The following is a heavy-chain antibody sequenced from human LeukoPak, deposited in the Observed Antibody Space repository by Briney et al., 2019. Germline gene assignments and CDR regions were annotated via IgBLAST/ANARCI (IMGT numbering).Heavy chain of an antibody. CDR1: GFTFSSYA. Sequence: QAGGSLRLSCAASGFTFSSYAMHWVRQAPGKGLEWVAVISYDGSNKYYADSVKGRFTISRDNSKNTLYLQMNSLRAEDTAVYYCARAAVRGAHSYYFDYWGQGTLVTVSS. CDR2: ISYDGSNK. D-gene: IGHD3-10*01. V-gene: IGHV3-30-3*01. J-gene: IGHJ4*02. CDR3: ARAAVRGAHSYYFDY.